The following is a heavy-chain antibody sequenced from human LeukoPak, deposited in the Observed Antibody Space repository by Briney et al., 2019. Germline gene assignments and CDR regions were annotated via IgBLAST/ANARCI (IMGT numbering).Heavy chain of an antibody. CDR2: IYTSGST. J-gene: IGHJ4*02. Sequence: SETLSLTCTVSGVSISSYYWSWLRQPAGKGLEWLGRIYTSGSTNYNPSLKSRVTMSVDTSKNQFSLKLSSVTAADTAVYYCAGLEGFGESPSDYWGQGTLVTVSS. D-gene: IGHD3-10*01. CDR1: GVSISSYY. V-gene: IGHV4-4*07. CDR3: AGLEGFGESPSDY.